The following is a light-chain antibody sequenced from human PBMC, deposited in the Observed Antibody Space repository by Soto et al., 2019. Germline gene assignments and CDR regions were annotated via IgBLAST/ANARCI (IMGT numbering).Light chain of an antibody. CDR2: DAS. J-gene: IGKJ5*01. CDR3: QQYENLPT. V-gene: IGKV1-33*01. Sequence: DVQMTQSPSSLSSSVGYRVTSTFQASQNINNYLNWYQQKPGRAPKLLIYDASNLEAGVPSRFRGSGSGTDFTFTISRLQPEDIATYYCQQYENLPTFGQGTRLEIK. CDR1: QNINNY.